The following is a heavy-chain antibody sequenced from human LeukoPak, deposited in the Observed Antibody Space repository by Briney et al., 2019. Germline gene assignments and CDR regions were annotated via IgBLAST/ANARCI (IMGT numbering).Heavy chain of an antibody. CDR2: IYYSGST. D-gene: IGHD3-22*01. J-gene: IGHJ4*02. CDR1: GGSISSYY. Sequence: SETLSLTCTVSGGSISSYYWSWIRQPPGKGLEWIGYIYYSGSTNYNPSLKSRVTISADTSKNQFSLKLSSVTAADTAVYYCARASSDYYDSSGYFDYWGQGTLVTVSS. CDR3: ARASSDYYDSSGYFDY. V-gene: IGHV4-59*01.